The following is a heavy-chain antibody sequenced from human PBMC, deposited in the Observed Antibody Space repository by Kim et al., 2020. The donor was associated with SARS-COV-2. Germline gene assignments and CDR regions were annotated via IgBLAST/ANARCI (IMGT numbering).Heavy chain of an antibody. Sequence: SETLSLTCTVSGGSISSGGYYWSWIRQHPGKGLEWIGYIYYSGSTYYNPSLKSRVTISVDTSKNQFSLKLSSVTAADTAVYYCARDQYYDSSGYDYWGQGTLVTVSS. D-gene: IGHD3-22*01. CDR2: IYYSGST. CDR1: GGSISSGGYY. J-gene: IGHJ4*02. V-gene: IGHV4-31*03. CDR3: ARDQYYDSSGYDY.